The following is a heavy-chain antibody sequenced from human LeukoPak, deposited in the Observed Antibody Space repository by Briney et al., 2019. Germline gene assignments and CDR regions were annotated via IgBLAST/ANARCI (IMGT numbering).Heavy chain of an antibody. CDR2: ISGSIGST. CDR3: AKGMTTVTTRSPLDH. V-gene: IGHV3-23*01. D-gene: IGHD4-17*01. Sequence: PGGSLRLSCAASGFTFSNYAMSWVRQAPGKGLEWVSLISGSIGSTYYAGSVKGRFTISRDTSKNTLYLQTNSLRAEDTAIYYCAKGMTTVTTRSPLDHWGQGTLVTVSS. CDR1: GFTFSNYA. J-gene: IGHJ4*02.